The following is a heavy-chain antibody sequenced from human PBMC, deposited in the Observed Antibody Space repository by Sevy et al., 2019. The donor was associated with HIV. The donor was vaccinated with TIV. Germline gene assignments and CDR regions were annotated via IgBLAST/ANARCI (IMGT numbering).Heavy chain of an antibody. CDR3: ARASGPTVGAYFDS. D-gene: IGHD3-10*01. V-gene: IGHV1-2*06. J-gene: IGHJ4*02. CDR1: GYSFSAYF. CDR2: ISPNSGGT. Sequence: ASVKVSCKASGYSFSAYFLHWVRQAPGQGLEWMGRISPNSGGTVYAQKFRGRVTMTRDTSSTTASMELTRLKSDDTALYYCARASGPTVGAYFDSWGQGALVTVSS.